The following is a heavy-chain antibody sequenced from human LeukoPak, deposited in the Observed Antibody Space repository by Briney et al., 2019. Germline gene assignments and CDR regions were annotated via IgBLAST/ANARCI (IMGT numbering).Heavy chain of an antibody. Sequence: PGGSLRLSCTTSGFTFGDYAMSWVRQAPGKGLEWVGFIRSKPYGGTTEYAASVKGRFTISRDDSRRIAYLQMNSLKTEDTAVYYCNRDTAHSSNWYGCLDYWGQGTLVTVSS. V-gene: IGHV3-49*04. CDR1: GFTFGDYA. J-gene: IGHJ4*02. CDR2: IRSKPYGGTT. D-gene: IGHD6-13*01. CDR3: NRDTAHSSNWYGCLDY.